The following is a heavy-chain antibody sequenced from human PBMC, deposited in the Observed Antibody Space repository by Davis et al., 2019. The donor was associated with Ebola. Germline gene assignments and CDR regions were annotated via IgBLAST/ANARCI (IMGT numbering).Heavy chain of an antibody. V-gene: IGHV4-4*02. Sequence: SETLSLTCAVSGGSISSSNWWCWVRQPPGKGLEWIGEIYHSGSTNYNPSLKSRVTISVDKSKNQFSLKLSSVTAADTAVYYCARAPHITMSPLYYYYGMDVWGKGTTVTVSS. CDR1: GGSISSSNW. CDR2: IYHSGST. CDR3: ARAPHITMSPLYYYYGMDV. D-gene: IGHD3-10*02. J-gene: IGHJ6*04.